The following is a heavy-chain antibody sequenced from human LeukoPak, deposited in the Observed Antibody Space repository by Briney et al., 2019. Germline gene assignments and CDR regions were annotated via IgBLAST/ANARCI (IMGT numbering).Heavy chain of an antibody. CDR2: IYHSGST. J-gene: IGHJ4*02. Sequence: SETLSLTCTVSGYSISSGYYWGWIRQPPGKGLEWIGSIYHSGSTYYNPSLKSRVTISVDTSKNQFSLKLSSVTAADTAVYYCARRKGSSWDFDYWGQGTLVTVSS. CDR1: GYSISSGYY. D-gene: IGHD6-13*01. CDR3: ARRKGSSWDFDY. V-gene: IGHV4-38-2*02.